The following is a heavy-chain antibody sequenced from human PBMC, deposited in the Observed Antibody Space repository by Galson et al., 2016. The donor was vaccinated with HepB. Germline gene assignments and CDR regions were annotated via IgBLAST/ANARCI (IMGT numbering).Heavy chain of an antibody. V-gene: IGHV4-31*03. CDR2: IYYSGST. Sequence: TLSLTCSVSGGSISSGIYYWTWIRQHPGKDLEWIGYIYYSGSTYYNPSLKGRVNISVDKSKNHFSLKLSSVTAADTAIYYCETTYYYDSRIDQWGQRTLVPVSS. CDR1: GGSISSGIYY. D-gene: IGHD3-22*01. CDR3: ETTYYYDSRIDQ. J-gene: IGHJ4*02.